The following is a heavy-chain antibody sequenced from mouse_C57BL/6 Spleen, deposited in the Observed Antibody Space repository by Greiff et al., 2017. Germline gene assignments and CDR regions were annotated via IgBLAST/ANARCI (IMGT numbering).Heavy chain of an antibody. CDR3: TRLHYGSSYADY. Sequence: VQLQESGAELVRPGASVTLTCKASGYTFTDYEMHWVKQTPVHGLEWIGAIDPETGGTAYNQKFKGKAILTADKSSSTAYMELRSLTSEDSAVYYCTRLHYGSSYADYWGQGTTLTVSS. CDR2: IDPETGGT. CDR1: GYTFTDYE. J-gene: IGHJ2*01. D-gene: IGHD1-1*01. V-gene: IGHV1-15*01.